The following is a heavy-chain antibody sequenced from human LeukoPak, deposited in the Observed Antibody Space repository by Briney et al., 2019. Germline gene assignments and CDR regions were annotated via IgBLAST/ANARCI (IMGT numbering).Heavy chain of an antibody. V-gene: IGHV4-39*02. CDR2: IYYSGST. J-gene: IGHJ4*02. CDR1: GGSISNSGYY. Sequence: PSETLSLTCTVSGGSISNSGYYWGWIRQPPGKGLEWIGSIYYSGSTYYNPSLKSRVTISVDTSKNHFSLKLSSVTAADTAVYYCAREGSGSSWYYTAYYFDYRGQGTLVTVSS. D-gene: IGHD6-13*01. CDR3: AREGSGSSWYYTAYYFDY.